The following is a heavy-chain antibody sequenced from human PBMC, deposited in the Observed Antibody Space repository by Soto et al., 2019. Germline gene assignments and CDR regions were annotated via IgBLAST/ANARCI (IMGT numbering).Heavy chain of an antibody. D-gene: IGHD1-1*01. V-gene: IGHV1-18*01. Sequence: QIHLVQSGAEVKKPGASVKVSSKGSGYGFTTYGITWVRQAPGQGLEWMAWISAHNGNTNYAQKLQGRVTVTRDTSTSIAYMELRSLRSDDTAVYYCAGGRYGDYWGQGALVTVSS. CDR2: ISAHNGNT. CDR3: AGGRYGDY. J-gene: IGHJ4*02. CDR1: GYGFTTYG.